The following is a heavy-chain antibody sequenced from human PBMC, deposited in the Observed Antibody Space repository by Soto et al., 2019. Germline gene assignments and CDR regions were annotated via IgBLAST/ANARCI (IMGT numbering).Heavy chain of an antibody. Sequence: GESLKISCKGSGYSFTSYWISWVRQMPGKGLEWMGRIDPSDSYTNYSPSFQGHVTISADKSISTAYLQWSSLKASDTAMYYCARDSSSAWDYYYGMDVWGQGTTVTVSS. J-gene: IGHJ6*02. D-gene: IGHD6-13*01. CDR1: GYSFTSYW. V-gene: IGHV5-10-1*01. CDR2: IDPSDSYT. CDR3: ARDSSSAWDYYYGMDV.